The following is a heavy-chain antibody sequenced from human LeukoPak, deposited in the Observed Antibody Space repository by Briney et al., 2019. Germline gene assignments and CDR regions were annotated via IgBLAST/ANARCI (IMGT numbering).Heavy chain of an antibody. J-gene: IGHJ5*01. CDR3: AKVDGYNSGWYDS. V-gene: IGHV3-9*01. CDR2: ISWNSGNV. D-gene: IGHD6-19*01. CDR1: GFTFDDYG. Sequence: GGSLRLSCAASGFTFDDYGMHWVRQPPGKGLEWVSGISWNSGNVGYADSVKGRFTIFRDNARNSLYLQMNSLRAKDTALYYCAKVDGYNSGWYDSWGQGTLVTVSS.